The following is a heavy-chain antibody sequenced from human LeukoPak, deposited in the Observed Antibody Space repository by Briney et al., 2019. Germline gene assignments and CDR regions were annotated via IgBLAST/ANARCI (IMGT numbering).Heavy chain of an antibody. CDR3: ARDDNWGSDY. J-gene: IGHJ4*02. CDR2: IKRDGSEK. V-gene: IGHV3-7*04. D-gene: IGHD7-27*01. CDR1: GFTFSRYW. Sequence: PGGSLRLSCAASGFTFSRYWMSWVRQAPGKGLEWVANIKRDGSEKYYVDSVKGRFTISRDNAKNSLYLQMNSLRAEDTAVYYCARDDNWGSDYWGQGTLVVVSS.